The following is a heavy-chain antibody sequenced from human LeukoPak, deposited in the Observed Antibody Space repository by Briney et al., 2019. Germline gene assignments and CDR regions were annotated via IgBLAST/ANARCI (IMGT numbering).Heavy chain of an antibody. CDR2: ISYDGSNK. Sequence: GGSLRLSCAASGFTFSSYAMHWVRQAPGKGLEWVAVISYDGSNKYYADSVKGRFTISRDNSKNTLYLQMNSLRAEDTAVYYCARWGDLYYYDSSGYYKDYWGQGTLVTVSS. J-gene: IGHJ4*02. CDR1: GFTFSSYA. V-gene: IGHV3-30-3*01. D-gene: IGHD3-22*01. CDR3: ARWGDLYYYDSSGYYKDY.